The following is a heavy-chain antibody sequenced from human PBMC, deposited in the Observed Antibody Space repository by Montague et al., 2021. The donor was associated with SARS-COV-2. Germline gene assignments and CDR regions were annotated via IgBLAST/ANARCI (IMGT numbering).Heavy chain of an antibody. D-gene: IGHD4-17*01. Sequence: SETLSLTCAVYGGSFSGYYLNWIRQPPGKGLEWIGEINHSGSTNYNPSLKSRVTIAVDTSKNQVSLKLTSVTAADMAVFYCARSTVTNSPFGFSNKLRSRYNGMDVWGQGTTVTVSS. J-gene: IGHJ6*02. CDR2: INHSGST. V-gene: IGHV4-34*01. CDR3: ARSTVTNSPFGFSNKLRSRYNGMDV. CDR1: GGSFSGYY.